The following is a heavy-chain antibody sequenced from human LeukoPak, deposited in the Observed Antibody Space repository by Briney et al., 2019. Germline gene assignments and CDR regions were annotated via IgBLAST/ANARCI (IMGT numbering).Heavy chain of an antibody. V-gene: IGHV3-23*01. CDR3: AKGRDIMVRGVILTFDP. CDR2: ISGSGGST. Sequence: GGSLRLSCAASGFTFSSYAMSWVRQAPGKGLEWVSAISGSGGSTHYADSVKGRFTISRDNSKNTLYLQMNSLRAEDTAVYYCAKGRDIMVRGVILTFDPWGQGTLVTVSS. D-gene: IGHD3-10*01. J-gene: IGHJ5*02. CDR1: GFTFSSYA.